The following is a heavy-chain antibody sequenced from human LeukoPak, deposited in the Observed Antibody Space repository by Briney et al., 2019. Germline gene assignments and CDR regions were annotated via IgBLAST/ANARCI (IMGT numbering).Heavy chain of an antibody. CDR2: INAGNGNT. D-gene: IGHD5-18*01. CDR1: GYTFTSYA. CDR3: AREFRSGYSYGYLFY. J-gene: IGHJ4*02. V-gene: IGHV1-3*01. Sequence: ASVKVSCKASGYTFTSYAMHWVRQAPGQRLEWMGWINAGNGNTKYSQKFQGRVTITRDTSASTAYMELNSLRAEDTAVYYCAREFRSGYSYGYLFYWGQGTLVTVSS.